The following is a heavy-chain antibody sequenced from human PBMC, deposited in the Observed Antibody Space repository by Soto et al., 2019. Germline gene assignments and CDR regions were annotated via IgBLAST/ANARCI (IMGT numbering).Heavy chain of an antibody. CDR3: AKDSGDSSGWLDH. J-gene: IGHJ5*02. CDR1: GFTFSSYA. CDR2: IRGRVGST. Sequence: EVQLLESGGGLVQPGGSLRLSCAASGFTFSSYAMSWVRQAPGKGLEWVSVIRGRVGSTNYADSVKGRLTIARDNSKKTLYLQMNSLRAEDTAVYYCAKDSGDSSGWLDHWGQGTLVTVSS. V-gene: IGHV3-23*01. D-gene: IGHD6-19*01.